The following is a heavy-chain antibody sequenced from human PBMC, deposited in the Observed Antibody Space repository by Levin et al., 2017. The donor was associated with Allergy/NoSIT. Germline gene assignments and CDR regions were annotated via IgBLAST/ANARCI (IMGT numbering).Heavy chain of an antibody. CDR3: TRDLTNLNPADDY. CDR1: GFTFSTYG. CDR2: ISGSSSYI. V-gene: IGHV3-21*01. D-gene: IGHD1-1*01. J-gene: IGHJ4*01. Sequence: ASVKVSCAASGFTFSTYGMNWVRQAPGKGLEWVSYISGSSSYIYYADSVKGRFTISRDNAKDSLFLQINSLRAEDTAVYYCTRDLTNLNPADDYWGQGTLVTVSS.